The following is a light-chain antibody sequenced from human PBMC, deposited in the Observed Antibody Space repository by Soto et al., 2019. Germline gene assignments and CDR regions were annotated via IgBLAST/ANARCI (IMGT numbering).Light chain of an antibody. CDR2: AAS. Sequence: DIQLTQSPSFLSASVGDRVTITCRASQGISSYLAWYQQKPGTAPKLLIYAASTLQSGVPSRFSGSGSGTEFTLTISSLQPAEIATYYCQQLNSYPYTFGQGTKLEIK. CDR3: QQLNSYPYT. J-gene: IGKJ2*01. CDR1: QGISSY. V-gene: IGKV1-9*01.